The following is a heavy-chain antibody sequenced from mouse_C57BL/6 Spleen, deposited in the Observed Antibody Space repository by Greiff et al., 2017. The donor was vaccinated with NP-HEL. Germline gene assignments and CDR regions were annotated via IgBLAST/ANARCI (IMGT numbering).Heavy chain of an antibody. CDR2: INPSNGGT. J-gene: IGHJ2*01. V-gene: IGHV1-53*01. Sequence: QVQLQQPGTELVKPGASVKLSCKASGYTFTSYWMHWVKQRPGQGLEWIGNINPSNGGTNYIEKFKSKATLTVDKSSSTAYMQLSSLTSGDSAVYYCARTIYDYDGSNWGQGTTLTVSS. CDR3: ARTIYDYDGSN. CDR1: GYTFTSYW. D-gene: IGHD2-4*01.